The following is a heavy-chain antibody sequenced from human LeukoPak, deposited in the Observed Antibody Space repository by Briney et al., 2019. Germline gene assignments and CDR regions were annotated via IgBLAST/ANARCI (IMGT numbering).Heavy chain of an antibody. CDR2: ISWDGGST. CDR1: GFTFDDYA. Sequence: PGGSLRLSCAASGFTFDDYAMHWVRQAPGKGLEWVSLISWDGGSTYYADSVKGRFTISRDNSKNTLYLQMNSLRAEDTAVYYCAKGVRSSGSLNWFDPWGQGTLVTVSS. J-gene: IGHJ5*02. D-gene: IGHD6-19*01. V-gene: IGHV3-43D*03. CDR3: AKGVRSSGSLNWFDP.